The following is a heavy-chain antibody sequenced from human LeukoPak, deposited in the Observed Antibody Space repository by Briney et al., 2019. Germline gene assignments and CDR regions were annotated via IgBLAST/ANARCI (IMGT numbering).Heavy chain of an antibody. Sequence: ASVKVSCKASGYTFTGYYMHWVRQAPGQGLEWMGIINPWGGSRSYAQKFQGRVTMTRDMSTNTVYMEMSSLGTEDTAVYYCARGPPYGDYVRIWFDPWGQGTLVSVSS. CDR2: INPWGGSR. CDR1: GYTFTGYY. V-gene: IGHV1-46*01. J-gene: IGHJ5*02. CDR3: ARGPPYGDYVRIWFDP. D-gene: IGHD4-17*01.